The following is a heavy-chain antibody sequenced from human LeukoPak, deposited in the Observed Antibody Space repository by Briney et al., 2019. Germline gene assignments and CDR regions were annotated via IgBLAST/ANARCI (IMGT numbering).Heavy chain of an antibody. V-gene: IGHV3-21*01. CDR1: GFTFSSYS. D-gene: IGHD3-3*01. Sequence: PGGSLRLSCAASGFTFSSYSMNWVRQAPGKGLEWVSSISSSSSYIYYADSVKGRFTISRDNAKNSLYLQMNSLRAEDTAVYYCARESREWVLADYWGQGTLVTVSS. J-gene: IGHJ4*02. CDR2: ISSSSSYI. CDR3: ARESREWVLADY.